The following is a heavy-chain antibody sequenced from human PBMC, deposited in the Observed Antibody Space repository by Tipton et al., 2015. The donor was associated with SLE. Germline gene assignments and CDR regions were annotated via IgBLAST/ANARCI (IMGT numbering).Heavy chain of an antibody. CDR1: EFTFSDCA. Sequence: SLRLSCAASEFTFSDCAMHWVRQAPGKGLEWVAAISTHGSNTFYADSVKGRFTISRENSKNTLYLEMNSLRVEDTAVYYCASHMTTVTTKGAFDIWGQGTMVTVSS. D-gene: IGHD4-17*01. J-gene: IGHJ3*02. V-gene: IGHV3-30*04. CDR3: ASHMTTVTTKGAFDI. CDR2: ISTHGSNT.